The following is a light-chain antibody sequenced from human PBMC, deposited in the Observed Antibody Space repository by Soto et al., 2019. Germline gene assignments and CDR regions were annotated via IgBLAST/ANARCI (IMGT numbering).Light chain of an antibody. J-gene: IGLJ2*01. V-gene: IGLV1-40*01. CDR1: STNIGPGFD. Sequence: QSVLTQPPSVSGAPGQRVIISCTGSSTNIGPGFDVHWYRQLPGTAPKLLIYGNTNRPSGVPDRFSGAKSGTSASLAITGLQAEDEADYYCQSYDRSLSSVLFGGGTKLTVL. CDR3: QSYDRSLSSVL. CDR2: GNT.